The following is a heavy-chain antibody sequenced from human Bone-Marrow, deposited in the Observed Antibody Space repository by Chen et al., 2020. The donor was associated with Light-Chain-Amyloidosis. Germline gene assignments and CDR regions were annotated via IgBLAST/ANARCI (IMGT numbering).Heavy chain of an antibody. D-gene: IGHD2-2*01. Sequence: EVQLVESGGGLVQPGGSLRLSCAASGFPSNDNWMHSLRQVPGKGLVWVARIKSDGSETNYADSVKGRFTVSRDNAKNTLYLQMKSLRAEDTAVYYCTRGDCTSTSCFLDFWGQGTLVTGSS. J-gene: IGHJ4*02. CDR3: TRGDCTSTSCFLDF. V-gene: IGHV3-74*02. CDR2: IKSDGSET. CDR1: GFPSNDNW.